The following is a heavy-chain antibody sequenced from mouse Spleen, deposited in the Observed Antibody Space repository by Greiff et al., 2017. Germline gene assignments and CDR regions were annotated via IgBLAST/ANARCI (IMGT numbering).Heavy chain of an antibody. CDR3: TRSTARAPFAY. J-gene: IGHJ3*01. CDR2: IDPETGGT. V-gene: IGHV1-15*01. Sequence: QVQLQQSGAELVRPGASVTLSCKASGYTFTDYEMHWVKQTPVHGLEWIGAIDPETGGTAYNQKFKGKAILTADKSSSTAYMELRSLTSEDSAVYYCTRSTARAPFAYWGQGTLVTVSA. CDR1: GYTFTDYE. D-gene: IGHD3-2*01.